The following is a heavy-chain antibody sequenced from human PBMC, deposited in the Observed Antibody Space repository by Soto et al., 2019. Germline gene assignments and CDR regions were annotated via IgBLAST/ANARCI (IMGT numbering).Heavy chain of an antibody. D-gene: IGHD5-12*01. Sequence: QVQLVQSGAEVKKPGSSVKVSCKASGGTFSSYTISWVRQAPGQGLEWMGRIIPILGIANYAQKFQGRVTITADKSTSTAYMELSSLRSEDTAVYYCAGAYSGYDYVDYWGQGTLVTVSS. CDR3: AGAYSGYDYVDY. CDR1: GGTFSSYT. V-gene: IGHV1-69*02. J-gene: IGHJ4*02. CDR2: IIPILGIA.